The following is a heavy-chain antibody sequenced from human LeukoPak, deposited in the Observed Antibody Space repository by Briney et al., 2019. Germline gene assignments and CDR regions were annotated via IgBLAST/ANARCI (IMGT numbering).Heavy chain of an antibody. J-gene: IGHJ6*02. CDR2: ISGSGGST. V-gene: IGHV3-23*01. Sequence: GGSLRLSCAASGFTFSSYAMSWVRQAPGKGLEWVSAISGSGGSTYYADSVKGRFTISRDNSKNTVHLQMNSLRAEDTAVYYCATRGYGMDVWGQGTTVTVSS. CDR3: ATRGYGMDV. CDR1: GFTFSSYA.